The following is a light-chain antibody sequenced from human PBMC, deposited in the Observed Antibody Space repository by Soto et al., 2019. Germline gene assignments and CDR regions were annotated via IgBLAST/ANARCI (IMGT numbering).Light chain of an antibody. CDR1: QNVSNSY. J-gene: IGKJ1*01. Sequence: EIVLTQSPATLSLSPGERATLSCGASQNVSNSYLAWYQQKPGLAPRLLIYDASSRAIGIPDRFSGSGSGADFKLTISRLEPVDFAVYYCQEYGTSRWTFGQGTKEEIK. V-gene: IGKV3D-20*01. CDR3: QEYGTSRWT. CDR2: DAS.